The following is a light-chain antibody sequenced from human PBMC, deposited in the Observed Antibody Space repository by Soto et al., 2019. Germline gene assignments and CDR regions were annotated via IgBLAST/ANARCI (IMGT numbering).Light chain of an antibody. CDR1: QGISNY. CDR3: LHDYNYPRT. CDR2: ATS. V-gene: IGKV1-6*01. J-gene: IGKJ1*01. Sequence: IQMTQSPSSLSATVGDRVAITCRASQGISNYLAWYQQKPGKAPKLMIYATSSLQSGVPSRFSGSGSGTDFSLSIRSLQPEDSATYYCLHDYNYPRTFGQGTNVDI.